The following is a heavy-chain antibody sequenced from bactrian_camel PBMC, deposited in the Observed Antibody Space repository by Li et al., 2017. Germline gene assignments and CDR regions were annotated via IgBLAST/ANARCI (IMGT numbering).Heavy chain of an antibody. CDR3: AISRYCVTLGAAHNY. J-gene: IGHJ4*01. D-gene: IGHD1*01. Sequence: QVQLVESGGGSVQAGGSLRLSCAASGYTYNRNCMAWFRQAPGKEREGVARIYTGSGNTYYADSVKGRFTISKDTAQNTLNLQMDSLKVEDTAMYYCAISRYCVTLGAAHNYWGQGTQVPSP. CDR1: GYTYNRNC. CDR2: IYTGSGNT. V-gene: IGHV3S1*01.